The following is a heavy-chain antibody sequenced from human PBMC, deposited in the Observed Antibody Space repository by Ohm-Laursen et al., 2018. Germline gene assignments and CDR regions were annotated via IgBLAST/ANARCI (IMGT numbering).Heavy chain of an antibody. CDR3: ARVGDSSWYTGHWFDP. CDR2: ISWNSGSI. V-gene: IGHV3-9*01. D-gene: IGHD6-13*01. Sequence: SLRLSCAASGFTFDDYAMHWVRQTPGKGLEWVSGISWNSGSIGYADSVKGRFTISRDNAKNSLYLQMNSLRAEDTAVYYCARVGDSSWYTGHWFDPWGQGTLVTVSS. J-gene: IGHJ5*02. CDR1: GFTFDDYA.